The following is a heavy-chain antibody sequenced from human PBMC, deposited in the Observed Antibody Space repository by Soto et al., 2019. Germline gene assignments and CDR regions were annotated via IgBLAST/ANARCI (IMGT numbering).Heavy chain of an antibody. V-gene: IGHV3-23*01. CDR3: AKTHSGWYTTFDS. D-gene: IGHD6-19*01. CDR2: ISGSGTTT. J-gene: IGHJ4*02. Sequence: EVQLLESGGGLEQPGGSLRLSCAASGFIFSSYALSWVRQAPGKGLEWVSAISGSGTTTYYADSVKGRFTFSRDNSKNRLDLQMNSLRAEDTAVYYCAKTHSGWYTTFDSWGQGTLVTVSS. CDR1: GFIFSSYA.